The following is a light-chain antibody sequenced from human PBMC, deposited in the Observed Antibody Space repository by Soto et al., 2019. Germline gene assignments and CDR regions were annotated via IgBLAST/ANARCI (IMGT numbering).Light chain of an antibody. J-gene: IGKJ5*01. V-gene: IGKV3-11*01. CDR1: QNVDKF. CDR2: DSS. Sequence: EIELTQSPATLSLSPGETATLSCRASQNVDKFLAWYQQRPGQPPRLLIFDSSNRATGIPARFSGSGSGTDFTLTISSLEPEDFAVYYCQQRSNGPPITFGQGTRLEIK. CDR3: QQRSNGPPIT.